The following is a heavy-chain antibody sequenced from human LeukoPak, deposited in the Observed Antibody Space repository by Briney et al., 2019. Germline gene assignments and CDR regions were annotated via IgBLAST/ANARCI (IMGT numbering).Heavy chain of an antibody. J-gene: IGHJ5*02. Sequence: PGGSLRLSCTASGFTFSTNWMGWVRQAPGKGLEWVATIKEDGSAKYYVDSVKGRFTISRDNAENSLYLQMNGLRGDDTAVYYCARLTVRSGSPGGQGTLVTVAS. CDR1: GFTFSTNW. CDR2: IKEDGSAK. V-gene: IGHV3-7*05. D-gene: IGHD1-26*01. CDR3: ARLTVRSGSP.